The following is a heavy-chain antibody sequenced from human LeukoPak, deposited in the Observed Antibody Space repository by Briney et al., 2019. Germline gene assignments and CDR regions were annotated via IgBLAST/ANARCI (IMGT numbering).Heavy chain of an antibody. V-gene: IGHV3-48*01. J-gene: IGHJ3*02. D-gene: IGHD3-9*01. Sequence: GGSLRLSCAASGFTFSSYSMNWVRQAPGKGLEWVSYISSSSSTIYYADSVKGRFTISRDNAKNSLYLQMNSLRAEDTAVYYCAKDQGLIYDFLTGYYKGAFDIWGQGTMVTVSS. CDR1: GFTFSSYS. CDR2: ISSSSSTI. CDR3: AKDQGLIYDFLTGYYKGAFDI.